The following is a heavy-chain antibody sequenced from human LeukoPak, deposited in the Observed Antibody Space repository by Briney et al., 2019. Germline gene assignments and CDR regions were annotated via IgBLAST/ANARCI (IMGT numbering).Heavy chain of an antibody. J-gene: IGHJ3*02. CDR1: GFTFSSYS. V-gene: IGHV3-21*01. CDR3: ARDRDSSGAFDI. Sequence: PGGSLRLSCAASGFTFSSYSMNWVRQAPGKGLEWVSSISSSSSYIDYADSVKGRFTISRDNAKNSLYLQMNSLRAEDTAVYYCARDRDSSGAFDIWGQGTMVTVSS. CDR2: ISSSSSYI. D-gene: IGHD6-19*01.